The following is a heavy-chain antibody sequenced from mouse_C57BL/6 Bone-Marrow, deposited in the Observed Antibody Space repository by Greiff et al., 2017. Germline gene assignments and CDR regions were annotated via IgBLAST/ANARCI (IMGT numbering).Heavy chain of an antibody. CDR1: GYTFTSYW. D-gene: IGHD1-1*01. J-gene: IGHJ2*01. CDR3: AREAPYYCGSRGVFDY. V-gene: IGHV1-50*01. CDR2: IDPSDSYT. Sequence: VQLQQPGAELVKPGASVKLSCKASGYTFTSYWMQWVKQRPGQGLEWIGEIDPSDSYTNYNQKFKGKATLTVDTSSSTAYMQLGSLTSEDSAVYYCAREAPYYCGSRGVFDYWGKGTTLTVSS.